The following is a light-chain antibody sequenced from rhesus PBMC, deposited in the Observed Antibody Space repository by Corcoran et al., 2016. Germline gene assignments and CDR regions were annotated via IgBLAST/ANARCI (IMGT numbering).Light chain of an antibody. J-gene: IGKJ3*01. Sequence: QVILTQSPATLSLSPGERATLSCRASQSVSTYLAWYQQKPGPAPRLLIYGASSRATCIPDRFSGSGAGTDLTLTISSLEPEEFGVYPCYQHSSGYTFGPGTKLDIK. CDR2: GAS. CDR3: YQHSSGYT. CDR1: QSVSTY. V-gene: IGKV3-10*01.